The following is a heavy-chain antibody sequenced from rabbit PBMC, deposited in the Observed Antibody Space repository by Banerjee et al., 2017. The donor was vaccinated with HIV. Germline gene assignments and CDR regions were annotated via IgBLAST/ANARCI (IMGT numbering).Heavy chain of an antibody. J-gene: IGHJ6*01. CDR2: IYAGSSGST. V-gene: IGHV1S40*01. D-gene: IGHD6-1*01. Sequence: QSLEESGGGLVTPGASLTLTCTASGFSFSSSYYMCWVRQAPGKGLEWIACIYAGSSGSTYYTSWAKGRFTISKTSSTTVTLQMTSLTAADTATYFCARRDGGYVAYGYAYYGMDLWGPGTLVTVS. CDR3: ARRDGGYVAYGYAYYGMDL. CDR1: GFSFSSSYY.